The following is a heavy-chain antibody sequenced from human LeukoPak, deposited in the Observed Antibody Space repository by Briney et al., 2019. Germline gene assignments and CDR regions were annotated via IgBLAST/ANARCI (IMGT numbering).Heavy chain of an antibody. CDR1: GFTFSSYA. Sequence: PGGSLRLSCAASGFTFSSYAMHWVRQAPGKGLVWVSRINSDGSSTSYADSVKGRFTISRDNAKNTLYLQMNSLRAEDTAVYYCALKRSHRNSGSYYWGQGTLVTVSS. D-gene: IGHD1-26*01. J-gene: IGHJ4*02. CDR3: ALKRSHRNSGSYY. CDR2: INSDGSST. V-gene: IGHV3-74*01.